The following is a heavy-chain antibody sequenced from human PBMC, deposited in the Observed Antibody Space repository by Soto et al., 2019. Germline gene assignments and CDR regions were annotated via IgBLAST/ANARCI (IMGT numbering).Heavy chain of an antibody. CDR3: AKAYPSRIAFRALWSAPDY. CDR1: GFTFSSYG. V-gene: IGHV3-30*18. CDR2: ISYDGSNK. D-gene: IGHD3-3*01. J-gene: IGHJ4*02. Sequence: GGSLRLSCAASGFTFSSYGMHWVRQAPGKGLEWVAVISYDGSNKYYADSVKGRFTISRDNSKNTLYLQMNSLRAEDTAVYYCAKAYPSRIAFRALWSAPDYWGQGTLVTVSS.